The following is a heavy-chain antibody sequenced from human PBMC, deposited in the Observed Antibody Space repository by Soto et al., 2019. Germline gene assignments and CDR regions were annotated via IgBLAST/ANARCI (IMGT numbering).Heavy chain of an antibody. Sequence: PGGSLRLSCAASGFTFTTAWINWVRQAPGKGLEWVGRIKSKIDGGTVDFAASVRGRFAISRDDSKITLYLQMNSLRDEDTAVYYCARNGAYYYEGPTPIDYWGQGTLVTVSS. D-gene: IGHD3-22*01. CDR2: IKSKIDGGTV. CDR3: ARNGAYYYEGPTPIDY. J-gene: IGHJ4*02. V-gene: IGHV3-15*07. CDR1: GFTFTTAW.